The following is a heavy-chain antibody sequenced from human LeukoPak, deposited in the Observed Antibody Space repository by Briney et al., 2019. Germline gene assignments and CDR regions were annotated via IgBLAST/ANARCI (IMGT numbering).Heavy chain of an antibody. CDR1: GFTFSNYM. Sequence: GGSLRLSCAASGFTFSNYMMHWVRQAPGKGLVWVSRIKSDGITITYADSVKGRFTISRDNSKNTLFLQMNSLRAEDTAVYYCARRGESTSYGDYRFDYWGQGTLVTVSS. V-gene: IGHV3-74*01. CDR2: IKSDGITI. J-gene: IGHJ4*02. D-gene: IGHD4-17*01. CDR3: ARRGESTSYGDYRFDY.